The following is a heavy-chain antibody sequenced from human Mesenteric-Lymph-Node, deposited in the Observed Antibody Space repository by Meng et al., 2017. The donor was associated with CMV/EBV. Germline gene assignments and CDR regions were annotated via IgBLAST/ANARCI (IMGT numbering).Heavy chain of an antibody. V-gene: IGHV3-21*01. CDR1: GFTFSSYS. J-gene: IGHJ5*02. CDR2: ISSSSSYI. CDR3: VRGRYCSSSSCSVGWFDP. Sequence: GESLKISCAASGFTFSSYSMNWVRQAPGKGLEWVSSISSSSSYIYYADSVKGRFTISRDNAKNSLYLQMNSLRADDTAVYYCVRGRYCSSSSCSVGWFDPWGQGTLVTVSS. D-gene: IGHD2-2*01.